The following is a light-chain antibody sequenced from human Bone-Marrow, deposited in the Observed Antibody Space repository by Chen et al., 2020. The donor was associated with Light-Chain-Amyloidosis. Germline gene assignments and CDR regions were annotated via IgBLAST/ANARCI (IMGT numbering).Light chain of an antibody. J-gene: IGLJ1*01. CDR2: RDT. CDR3: QSALSGGGNV. CDR1: LLSNQY. V-gene: IGLV3-25*02. Sequence: YELTQPPSVSVPPGQTARITCSGHLLSNQYAEWYQQKPGQAPVVVLYRDTRRPSGIPGRVYGYSARTTVTLSISGVQAEDEADNYCQSALSGGGNVFGTGTKVTVL.